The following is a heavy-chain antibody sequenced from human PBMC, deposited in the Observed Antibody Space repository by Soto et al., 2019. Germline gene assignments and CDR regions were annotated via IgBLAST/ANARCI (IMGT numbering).Heavy chain of an antibody. D-gene: IGHD3-10*01. CDR2: IYWDDDK. V-gene: IGHV2-5*02. J-gene: IGHJ4*02. CDR1: GFSLSTSGVG. Sequence: QITLKESGPTLVKPTQTLTLTCNFSGFSLSTSGVGVGWIRQSPGKALEWLALIYWDDDKRYSPSLKSRLTIHQATSPDQAVLPLPTIHPADTATYYCVQTCYGSAFFDCWGQGTLVTVSS. CDR3: VQTCYGSAFFDC.